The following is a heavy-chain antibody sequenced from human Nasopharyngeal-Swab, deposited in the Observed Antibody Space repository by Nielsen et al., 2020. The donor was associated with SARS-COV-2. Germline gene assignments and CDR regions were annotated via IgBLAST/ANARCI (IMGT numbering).Heavy chain of an antibody. CDR3: ARDDDASSFDY. V-gene: IGHV3-74*01. Sequence: GGSLRLSCAASGFTFSSYWMHWVRQAPGKGLVWVARIKSDGSSTSYADSVKGRFTISRDNSKNTLYLQMDSLRGEDTAVYYCARDDDASSFDYWGQGTLVTVTS. CDR1: GFTFSSYW. J-gene: IGHJ4*02. D-gene: IGHD6-6*01. CDR2: IKSDGSST.